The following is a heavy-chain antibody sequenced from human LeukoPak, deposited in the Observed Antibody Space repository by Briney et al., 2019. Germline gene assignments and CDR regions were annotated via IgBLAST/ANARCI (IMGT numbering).Heavy chain of an antibody. J-gene: IGHJ4*02. CDR2: ISYGGNYK. V-gene: IGHV3-30*18. CDR1: GFTFRNYG. Sequence: PGRSLRLSCAASGFTFRNYGMHWVRQAPGKGLEWVAVISYGGNYKFYADSVKGRFTISRDTSRNTLYLQMNSLRAEGTAVYYCAKADSSDWYNLDFWGQGTLVTVST. CDR3: AKADSSDWYNLDF. D-gene: IGHD6-19*01.